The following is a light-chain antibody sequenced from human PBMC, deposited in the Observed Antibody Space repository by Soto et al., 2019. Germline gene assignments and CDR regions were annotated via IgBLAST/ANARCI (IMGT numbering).Light chain of an antibody. CDR2: GAS. Sequence: EIVLTQSPGTLSSARGERATLSCRASQSISSSYLAWYQQKPGQAPRLLIYGASSRATGIPDRFSGSGSGTDFTLTISRLEPEDFAVYYCQQYGSSQWTFGQGTKVEIK. CDR1: QSISSSY. V-gene: IGKV3-20*01. J-gene: IGKJ1*01. CDR3: QQYGSSQWT.